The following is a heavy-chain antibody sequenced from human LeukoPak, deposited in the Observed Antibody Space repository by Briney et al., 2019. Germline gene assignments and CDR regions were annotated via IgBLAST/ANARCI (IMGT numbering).Heavy chain of an antibody. J-gene: IGHJ4*02. CDR1: GFTFNTYA. CDR2: IWYDGTNK. CDR3: ARSYTIFDPFDY. V-gene: IGHV3-33*01. Sequence: PGGSLRLSCAASGFTFNTYAMHWVRQAPGKGLEWVAVIWYDGTNKYYVDSVKGRFTISRGNSRNTLSLQMDSLRADDTALYYCARSYTIFDPFDYWGQGTLVTVSS. D-gene: IGHD3-3*01.